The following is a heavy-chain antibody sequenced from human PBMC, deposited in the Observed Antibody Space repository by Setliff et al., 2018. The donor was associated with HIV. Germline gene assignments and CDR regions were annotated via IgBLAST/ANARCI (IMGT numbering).Heavy chain of an antibody. CDR2: IDYSGSA. J-gene: IGHJ4*02. CDR3: AREGKTALVTKYFDY. CDR1: GVSITSATYY. Sequence: KASETLSLTCAVSGVSITSATYYWSWIRHSPGKGLEWIGYIDYSGSAFYNPSLKGRLTISRDTSKNQFSLRMKSVTAADTAVYYCAREGKTALVTKYFDYWGQGTPVTVSS. V-gene: IGHV4-31*11. D-gene: IGHD5-18*01.